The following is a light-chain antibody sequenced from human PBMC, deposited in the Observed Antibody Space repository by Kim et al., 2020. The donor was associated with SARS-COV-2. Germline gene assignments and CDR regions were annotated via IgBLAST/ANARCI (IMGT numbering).Light chain of an antibody. CDR2: NVS. CDR1: QRLVSTACNIF. V-gene: IGKV2-30*01. J-gene: IGKJ3*01. CDR3: MQCTHCPFT. Sequence: PPSISFRFTQRLVSTACNIFLNLFHQTPAPSPPLLIYNVSHPHSGVPYRFSGSGSGSDFSLQISRLQAYDLVVYYCMQCTHCPFTFAPGTKVDIK.